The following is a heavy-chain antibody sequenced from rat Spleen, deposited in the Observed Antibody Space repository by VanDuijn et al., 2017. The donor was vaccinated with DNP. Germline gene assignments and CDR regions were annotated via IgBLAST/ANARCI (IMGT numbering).Heavy chain of an antibody. CDR1: GFTFSDYN. D-gene: IGHD5-1*01. CDR2: ISYDGSSS. CDR3: ATGLGSRGDY. V-gene: IGHV5-7*01. J-gene: IGHJ2*01. Sequence: EVQLVESGGGLVQPGRSLKLSCAASGFTFSDYNMAWVRQAPKKGLEWVATISYDGSSSSYRDSVKGRFTVSRDNAKSTLYLQMDSLTSEDTATYYCATGLGSRGDYWGQGVMVTVSS.